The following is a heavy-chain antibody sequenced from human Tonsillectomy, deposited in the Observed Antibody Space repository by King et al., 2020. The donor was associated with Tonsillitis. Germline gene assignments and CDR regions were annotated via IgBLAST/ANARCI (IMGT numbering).Heavy chain of an antibody. J-gene: IGHJ4*02. Sequence: VQLVQSGAEVKMPGASVKISCKASGYTFPNYYIHWLRQAPGQGPEWMGIINPDGGSATSAQTLQGRLTMTIDTSTSTVYMELSSLRSEDTAMYYCARSGVQMPTDPFDYWGQGTLVTVTS. V-gene: IGHV1-46*03. CDR3: ARSGVQMPTDPFDY. D-gene: IGHD5-24*01. CDR2: INPDGGSA. CDR1: GYTFPNYY.